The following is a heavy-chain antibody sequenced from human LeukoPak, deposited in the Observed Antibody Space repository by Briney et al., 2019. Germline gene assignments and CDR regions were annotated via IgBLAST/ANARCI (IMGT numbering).Heavy chain of an antibody. CDR1: GGTFSSYA. V-gene: IGHV1-69*04. CDR3: ARDSSGYYLLMDYYGMDV. J-gene: IGHJ6*02. CDR2: IIPILGIA. Sequence: GASVKVSCKASGGTFSSYAISWVRQAPGQGLEWMGRIIPILGIANYAQKFQGRVTITADKSTSTAYMELSSLRSEDTAVYYCARDSSGYYLLMDYYGMDVWGQGTTVTVSS. D-gene: IGHD3-22*01.